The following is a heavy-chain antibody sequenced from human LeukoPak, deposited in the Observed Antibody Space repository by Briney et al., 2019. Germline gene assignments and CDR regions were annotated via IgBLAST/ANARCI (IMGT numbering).Heavy chain of an antibody. D-gene: IGHD6-6*01. V-gene: IGHV4-59*08. Sequence: PSETLSLTCTVSGGSISSYYWSWIRQPPGKGLEWIGYIYYSGSTNYNPSLKSRVTISVDTSKNQFSLKLSSVTAADTAVYYCARQGIAARRGYNWFDPWGQGTLVTVSS. CDR2: IYYSGST. CDR1: GGSISSYY. CDR3: ARQGIAARRGYNWFDP. J-gene: IGHJ5*02.